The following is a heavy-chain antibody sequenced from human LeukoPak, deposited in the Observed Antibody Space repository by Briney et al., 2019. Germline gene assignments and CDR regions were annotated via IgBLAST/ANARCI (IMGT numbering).Heavy chain of an antibody. CDR3: ARDYYDSAPLFVRYWSFDL. CDR2: INHSGST. D-gene: IGHD3-22*01. CDR1: GGSFSGYS. Sequence: SETLSLTCAVYGGSFSGYSWNWIRHPPGKGLEGIGEINHSGSTNYNPSLKSRVTISVDTSKNQFSLKLSSVTAADTAVYYCARDYYDSAPLFVRYWSFDLWGRGTLVTVSS. V-gene: IGHV4-34*01. J-gene: IGHJ2*01.